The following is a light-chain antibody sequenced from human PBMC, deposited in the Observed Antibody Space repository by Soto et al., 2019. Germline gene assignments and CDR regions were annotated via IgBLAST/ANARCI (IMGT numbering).Light chain of an antibody. J-gene: IGKJ1*01. CDR3: LQHNNWWT. Sequence: EIVLTQSPGTLSLSPGERATLSCRASQSVSSSYLAWYQQKPGQAPRLLIYGASSRATGIPDRFSGSGSGTEFTLTINSLQSEDFAVYYCLQHNNWWTFGQGTKVDI. CDR1: QSVSSSY. V-gene: IGKV3D-20*02. CDR2: GAS.